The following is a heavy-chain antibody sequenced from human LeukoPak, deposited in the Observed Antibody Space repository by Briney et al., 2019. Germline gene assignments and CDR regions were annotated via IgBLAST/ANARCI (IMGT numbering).Heavy chain of an antibody. Sequence: GASVKVSCKASGYTFTSYGISWVRQAPGQGLEWMGWISAYNGNTNYAQKLQGRVTMTTDTSTSTAYMELRSLRSEDTAVYYCARDRCSSTSCHYDYWGQGTLVTVSS. CDR2: ISAYNGNT. CDR1: GYTFTSYG. V-gene: IGHV1-18*01. CDR3: ARDRCSSTSCHYDY. D-gene: IGHD2-2*01. J-gene: IGHJ4*02.